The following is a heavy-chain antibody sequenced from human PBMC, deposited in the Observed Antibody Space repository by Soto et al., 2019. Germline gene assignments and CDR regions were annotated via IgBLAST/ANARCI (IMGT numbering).Heavy chain of an antibody. V-gene: IGHV4-30-2*01. CDR1: GGSISSGGYS. D-gene: IGHD6-6*01. CDR3: AGGIAARPLGY. CDR2: IYHSGST. Sequence: QLQLQESGSGLVKPSQTLSLTCAVSGGSISSGGYSWSWIRQPPGKGLEWIGFIYHSGSTYYNPSLTSLVPISVDRSKNQFSLKRSSVTAADTAGYFCAGGIAARPLGYWGQGTLVTVSS. J-gene: IGHJ4*02.